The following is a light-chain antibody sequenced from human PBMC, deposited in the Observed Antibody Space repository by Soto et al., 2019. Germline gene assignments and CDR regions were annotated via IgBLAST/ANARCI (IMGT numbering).Light chain of an antibody. J-gene: IGLJ3*02. V-gene: IGLV2-14*01. CDR2: EVS. Sequence: QSALTQPASVSGSPGQSITISCTGTSSDVGGHNHVSWYQQHPGKAPNLMVYEVSNRPSGVSIRFSGSKSGNTASLTISGLQAEDEADYHCSSYTTSNTWVFGGGTKVTVL. CDR1: SSDVGGHNH. CDR3: SSYTTSNTWV.